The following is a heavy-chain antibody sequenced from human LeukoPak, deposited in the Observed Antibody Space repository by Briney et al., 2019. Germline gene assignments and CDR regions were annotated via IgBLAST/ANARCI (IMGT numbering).Heavy chain of an antibody. CDR1: GGSFSGYY. V-gene: IGHV4-34*01. D-gene: IGHD6-13*01. CDR3: ARGPRQQLVCYRFDY. CDR2: INHSGST. Sequence: PSETLSLTCAVYGGSFSGYYWSWIRQPPGKGLEWIGEINHSGSTNYNPSLKSRVTISVDTSKNQFSLKLSSVTAADTAVYYCARGPRQQLVCYRFDYWGQGTLVTVSS. J-gene: IGHJ4*02.